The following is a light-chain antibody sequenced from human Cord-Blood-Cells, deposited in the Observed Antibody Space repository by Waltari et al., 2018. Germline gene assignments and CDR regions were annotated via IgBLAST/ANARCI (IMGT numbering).Light chain of an antibody. J-gene: IGLJ1*01. V-gene: IGLV2-23*01. CDR1: SSAVGSYNL. Sequence: QSALTQPASVSGSPGQSITISCTGTSSAVGSYNLVSWYQHHPGKAPKLMIYEGSKRPSGVSNRFSGSKSGNTASLTISGLQAEDEADYYCCSYAGSSYVFGTGTKVTVL. CDR2: EGS. CDR3: CSYAGSSYV.